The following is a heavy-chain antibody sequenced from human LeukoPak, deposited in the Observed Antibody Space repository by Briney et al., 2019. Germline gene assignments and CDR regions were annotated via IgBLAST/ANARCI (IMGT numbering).Heavy chain of an antibody. CDR3: ARGFNRGFDP. J-gene: IGHJ5*02. Sequence: GGSLRLSCVGSGFTVSSNYMSWVRQAPGKGLEWVSVIYAGGSTYYADSVKGRFTFSRDNSKNTLYLQMNSLRAEDTAVYYCARGFNRGFDPWGQGTLVTVSS. CDR2: IYAGGST. CDR1: GFTVSSNY. V-gene: IGHV3-53*01. D-gene: IGHD1-14*01.